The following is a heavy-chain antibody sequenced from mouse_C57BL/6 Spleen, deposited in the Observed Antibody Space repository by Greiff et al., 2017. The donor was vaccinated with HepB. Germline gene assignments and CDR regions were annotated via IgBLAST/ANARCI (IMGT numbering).Heavy chain of an antibody. V-gene: IGHV10-3*01. D-gene: IGHD1-1*01. Sequence: EVQRVESGGGLVQPKGSLKLSCAASGFTFNTYAMHWVRQAPGKGLEWVARIRSKSSNYATYYADSVKDRFTISRDDSQSMLYLQMNNLKTEDTAMYYCVREVGSSRYFDVWGTGTTVTVSS. J-gene: IGHJ1*03. CDR3: VREVGSSRYFDV. CDR2: IRSKSSNYAT. CDR1: GFTFNTYA.